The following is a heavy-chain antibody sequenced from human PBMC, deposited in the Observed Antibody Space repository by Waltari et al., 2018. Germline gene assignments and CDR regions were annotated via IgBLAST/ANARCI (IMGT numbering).Heavy chain of an antibody. CDR3: ATVMGAAFDY. V-gene: IGHV1-69-2*01. CDR2: VDPEDGET. Sequence: GKGLEWMGLVDPEDGETIYAEKFQGRVTITADTSTDTAYMELSSLRSEDTAVYYCATVMGAAFDYWGQGTLVTVSS. J-gene: IGHJ4*02. D-gene: IGHD1-26*01.